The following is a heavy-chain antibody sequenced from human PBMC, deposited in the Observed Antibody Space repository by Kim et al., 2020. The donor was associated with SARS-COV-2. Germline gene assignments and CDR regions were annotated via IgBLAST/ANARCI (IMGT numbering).Heavy chain of an antibody. D-gene: IGHD1-1*01. Sequence: GGSLRLSCAASGFTFSSYAMSWVRQAPGKGLEWVSAISGSGGSTYYADSVKGRFTISRDNSKNTLYLQMNSLRAEDTAVYYCAKAGGTTGNYYYYGMDVWGQGTTVTVSS. J-gene: IGHJ6*02. CDR3: AKAGGTTGNYYYYGMDV. V-gene: IGHV3-23*01. CDR2: ISGSGGST. CDR1: GFTFSSYA.